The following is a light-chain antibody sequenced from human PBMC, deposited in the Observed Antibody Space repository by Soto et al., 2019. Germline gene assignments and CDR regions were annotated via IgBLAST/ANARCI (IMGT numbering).Light chain of an antibody. Sequence: EIVMTQSPATLSVSPGERSTLSCMSSQSVSSNLAWYRQKPGQAPRLLIYGASTRATGIPARFSGSGSGTEFTLTVSSLQSEDFAVYYCQQYNIWPPITFGQGTRLEI. CDR1: QSVSSN. J-gene: IGKJ5*01. CDR3: QQYNIWPPIT. CDR2: GAS. V-gene: IGKV3-15*01.